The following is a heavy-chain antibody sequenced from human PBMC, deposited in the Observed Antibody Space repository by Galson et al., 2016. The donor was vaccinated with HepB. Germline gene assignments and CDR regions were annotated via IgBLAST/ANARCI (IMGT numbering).Heavy chain of an antibody. CDR1: GGTFNPYS. CDR3: ARGLFGSGSYYGGRSDL. J-gene: IGHJ5*02. V-gene: IGHV1-69*10. Sequence: SVKVSCKASGGTFNPYSLSWVRQAPGQGLEWMGGIIPAYHISNFAQHFRGRVSISRDTSNNALYLQMSSLRPEDTALYYCARGLFGSGSYYGGRSDLWGQGTLVTVSS. CDR2: IIPAYHIS. D-gene: IGHD3-10*01.